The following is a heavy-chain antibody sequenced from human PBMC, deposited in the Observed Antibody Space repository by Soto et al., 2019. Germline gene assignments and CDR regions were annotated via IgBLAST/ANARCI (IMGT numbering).Heavy chain of an antibody. CDR2: ISSSTSHT. CDR1: GFTFSDYY. V-gene: IGHV3-11*05. J-gene: IGHJ4*02. CDR3: ARGRGAAADYFGL. D-gene: IGHD6-13*01. Sequence: QVQLVESGGGLVKPGGSLRLSCAVSGFTFSDYYMTWIRQAPGKGLEWVSYISSSTSHTNYADSVKGRFTISRDNAKNSLFLQMNSLRAEDTAVYYCARGRGAAADYFGLWGQGTLVTVSS.